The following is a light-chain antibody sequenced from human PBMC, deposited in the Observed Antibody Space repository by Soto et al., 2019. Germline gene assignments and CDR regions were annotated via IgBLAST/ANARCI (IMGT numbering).Light chain of an antibody. J-gene: IGLJ2*01. CDR1: SSDVGGYNY. CDR2: EVT. CDR3: SSFAGGGNPVL. Sequence: QSALTQPPSASGSLGQSGTISCTGTSSDVGGYNYVSWHQQHPGKAPKLMIYEVTKRPSGVPDRFSGSKSDNTASLTVSGLQAEDEADCYCSSFAGGGNPVLFGGGTKLTVL. V-gene: IGLV2-8*01.